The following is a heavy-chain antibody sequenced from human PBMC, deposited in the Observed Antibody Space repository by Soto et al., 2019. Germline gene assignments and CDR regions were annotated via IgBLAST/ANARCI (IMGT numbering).Heavy chain of an antibody. CDR1: GFTFTNYA. CDR3: AKDAVSGDGIWLLDS. V-gene: IGHV3-23*01. Sequence: LRLSCAASGFTFTNYAMTWARQAPGKGLEWVSSLLRSGSTTYYADSVKGRFTISSDISANSLYLQMDSLRAEDTAVYYCAKDAVSGDGIWLLDSWGQGTVVTVSS. CDR2: LLRSGSTT. J-gene: IGHJ4*02. D-gene: IGHD4-17*01.